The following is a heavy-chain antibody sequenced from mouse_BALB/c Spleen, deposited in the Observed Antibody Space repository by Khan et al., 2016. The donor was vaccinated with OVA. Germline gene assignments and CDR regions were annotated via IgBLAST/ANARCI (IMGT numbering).Heavy chain of an antibody. Sequence: EVKLQESGPELVKPGASVRISCKTSGYTFTEYTMHWVKQSHGKSLEWLGGFNPNNGGTSYNQKFKGKATLTVDKSSSTAYMELRSLTSEDSAVYYGTRRDYYAYYWFFDVWGAGTTVTVSA. CDR2: FNPNNGGT. CDR3: TRRDYYAYYWFFDV. D-gene: IGHD1-2*01. CDR1: GYTFTEYT. J-gene: IGHJ1*01. V-gene: IGHV1-18*01.